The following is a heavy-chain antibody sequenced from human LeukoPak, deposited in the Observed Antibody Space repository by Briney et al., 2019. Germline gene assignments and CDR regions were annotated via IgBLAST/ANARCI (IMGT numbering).Heavy chain of an antibody. CDR3: AKKFLAGYTSSCLDY. Sequence: GGSLRLSCAASGFTFSSYAMSWVRQAPGKGLEWVSFIYSGGSTYYADSVKGRFTISRDNSKNTLYLQMSSLSSEDTALYYCAKKFLAGYTSSCLDYWGQGTLVTVSS. D-gene: IGHD6-13*01. CDR2: IYSGGST. J-gene: IGHJ4*02. V-gene: IGHV3-23*03. CDR1: GFTFSSYA.